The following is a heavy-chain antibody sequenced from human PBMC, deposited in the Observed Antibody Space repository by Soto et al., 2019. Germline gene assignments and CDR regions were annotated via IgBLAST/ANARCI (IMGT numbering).Heavy chain of an antibody. D-gene: IGHD2-2*01. Sequence: SWVRQAPGQGLEWMGGIIPIFGTANYAQKFQGRVTITADESTSTAYMELSSLRSEDTAVYYCAREFSYQHPWFDPWGQGTLVTVSS. J-gene: IGHJ5*02. CDR2: IIPIFGTA. CDR3: AREFSYQHPWFDP. V-gene: IGHV1-69*01.